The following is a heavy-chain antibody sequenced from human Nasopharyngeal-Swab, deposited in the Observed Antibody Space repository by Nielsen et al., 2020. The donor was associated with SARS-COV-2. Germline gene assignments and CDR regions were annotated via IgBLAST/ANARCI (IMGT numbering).Heavy chain of an antibody. CDR3: ARVRSSWHFDL. CDR2: INDSGST. D-gene: IGHD3-10*01. J-gene: IGHJ2*01. Sequence: SQTLSLTCAVYGGSFSSYYWSWIRQPPGKGLEWIGEINDSGSTNYNPSLKSRVTISVDTSKNQFSLKLSSVTAADTAVYYCARVRSSWHFDLWGRGTLVTVAS. V-gene: IGHV4-34*01. CDR1: GGSFSSYY.